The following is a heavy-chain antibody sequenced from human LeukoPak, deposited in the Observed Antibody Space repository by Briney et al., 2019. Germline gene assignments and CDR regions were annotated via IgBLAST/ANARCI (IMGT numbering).Heavy chain of an antibody. D-gene: IGHD3-3*01. CDR2: IYYSGST. V-gene: IGHV4-59*06. Sequence: SETLPLTCTVSGGSISSYYWSWIRQHPGKGLEWIGYIYYSGSTYYNPSLKSRVTISVDTSKNQFSLKLSSVTAADTAVYYCASLGTTAIFGVVITGWFGPWGQGTLVTVSS. CDR1: GGSISSYY. CDR3: ASLGTTAIFGVVITGWFGP. J-gene: IGHJ5*02.